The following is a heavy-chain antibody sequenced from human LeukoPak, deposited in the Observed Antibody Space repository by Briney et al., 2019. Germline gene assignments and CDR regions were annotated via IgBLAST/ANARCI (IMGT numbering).Heavy chain of an antibody. V-gene: IGHV3-9*01. Sequence: PGGSLRLSCAASGFTFDDYAMHWVRQAPGKGLEWVSGISWNSGSIGYADSVKGRFTISRDNAKNSLYLQMNSLRAEDAALYYCFGSGLTIDYWGQGTLATVSS. CDR1: GFTFDDYA. J-gene: IGHJ4*02. D-gene: IGHD6-19*01. CDR2: ISWNSGSI. CDR3: FGSGLTIDY.